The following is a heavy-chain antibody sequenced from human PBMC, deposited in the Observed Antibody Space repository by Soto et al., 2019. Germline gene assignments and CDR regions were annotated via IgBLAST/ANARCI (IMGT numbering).Heavy chain of an antibody. D-gene: IGHD4-17*01. V-gene: IGHV5-51*01. Sequence: PGESLKISCKGSGYSFTSYWIGWVRQMPGKGLEWMGIIYPGDSDTRYSPSFQGQVTISADKSISTAYLQWSSLKASDTAMYYCARCRYGRYYYYYMDVWGKGTTVTVSS. CDR3: ARCRYGRYYYYYMDV. CDR1: GYSFTSYW. J-gene: IGHJ6*03. CDR2: IYPGDSDT.